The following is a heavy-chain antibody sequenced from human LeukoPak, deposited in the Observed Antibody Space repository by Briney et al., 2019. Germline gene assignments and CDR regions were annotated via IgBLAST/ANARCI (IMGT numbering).Heavy chain of an antibody. CDR3: AKGPTTKGWYFDL. Sequence: GGSLRLSCAASGFTFSSYGMHWVRQAPGKGLEWVAVIRYDGSNKYYADSVKGRFTISRDNSKNTLYLQMNSLRAEDTAVYYCAKGPTTKGWYFDLWGRGTLVTVSS. J-gene: IGHJ2*01. D-gene: IGHD4-11*01. CDR2: IRYDGSNK. CDR1: GFTFSSYG. V-gene: IGHV3-30*02.